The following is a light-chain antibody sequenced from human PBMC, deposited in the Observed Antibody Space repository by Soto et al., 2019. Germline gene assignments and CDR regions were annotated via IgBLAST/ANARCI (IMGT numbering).Light chain of an antibody. CDR3: QQYGSSPGT. CDR1: QSVTSNY. J-gene: IGKJ1*01. V-gene: IGKV3-20*01. Sequence: EIVLTQSPGTLSLSPGERATLSCRASQSVTSNYLAWYQQKPGQAPRLLLFGASIRDTGIPDRFSGSGSGTDFTLTIRRLESEDFAVYYCQQYGSSPGTFGKGTKVDIK. CDR2: GAS.